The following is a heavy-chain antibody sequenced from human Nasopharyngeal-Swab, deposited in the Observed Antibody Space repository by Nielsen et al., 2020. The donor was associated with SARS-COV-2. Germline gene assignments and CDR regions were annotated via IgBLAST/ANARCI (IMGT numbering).Heavy chain of an antibody. CDR1: GFTFSDYY. Sequence: GESLKISCAASGFTFSDYYMSWIRQAPGKGLEWVSYISSSGSTIYYADSVKGRFTISRDNAKNSLYLQMNSLRAEDTAVYYCAGEDTDYYDSSGYFDYWGQGTLVTVSS. V-gene: IGHV3-11*01. CDR3: AGEDTDYYDSSGYFDY. D-gene: IGHD3-22*01. CDR2: ISSSGSTI. J-gene: IGHJ4*02.